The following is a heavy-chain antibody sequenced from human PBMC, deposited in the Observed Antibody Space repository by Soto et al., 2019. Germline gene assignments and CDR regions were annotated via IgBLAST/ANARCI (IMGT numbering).Heavy chain of an antibody. Sequence: QVQLVQSGAEVKKPGASVKVSCKASGYTFTSYDINWVRQATGQGLEWMGWMNPNSGNTGYAQKFQGRVTMTRNTSISTAYMEVSRLRSEDTAVYYCAKEDIQGIAVGGSSHWFDPWGQGTLVTVSS. CDR3: AKEDIQGIAVGGSSHWFDP. CDR1: GYTFTSYD. CDR2: MNPNSGNT. J-gene: IGHJ5*02. V-gene: IGHV1-8*01. D-gene: IGHD6-19*01.